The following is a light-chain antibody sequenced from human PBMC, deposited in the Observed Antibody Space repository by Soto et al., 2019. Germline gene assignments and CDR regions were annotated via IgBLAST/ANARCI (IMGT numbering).Light chain of an antibody. J-gene: IGKJ4*01. CDR2: GTS. V-gene: IGKV3-15*01. CDR1: QSVSSD. CDR3: QQYNNWPPLS. Sequence: EIVMTQSRATLSVSPGERATLSCRASQSVSSDLAWYQQKPGQAPRLLIYGTSTRATGIPARFSGSGSGTEFTLTISSLQSEDFAVYYCQQYNNWPPLSFGGGNKVEIK.